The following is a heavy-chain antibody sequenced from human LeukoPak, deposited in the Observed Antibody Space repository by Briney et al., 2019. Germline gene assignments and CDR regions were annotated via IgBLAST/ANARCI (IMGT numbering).Heavy chain of an antibody. CDR1: GITFSSYC. CDR3: AKGYTYTFDYFDS. CDR2: IRYDGSEE. D-gene: IGHD5-18*01. V-gene: IGHV3-30*02. Sequence: GGSLRLSRGASGITFSSYCMHWVRQAPGKGLKMVAFIRYDGSEEYYADSVKGRFTISRDNSKKTLYLQMNSLRAEDTAVYYCAKGYTYTFDYFDSWGQGTLVTVSS. J-gene: IGHJ4*02.